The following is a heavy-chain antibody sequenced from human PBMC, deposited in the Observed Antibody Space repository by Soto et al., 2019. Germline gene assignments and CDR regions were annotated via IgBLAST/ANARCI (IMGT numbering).Heavy chain of an antibody. D-gene: IGHD3-9*01. V-gene: IGHV3-33*01. J-gene: IGHJ4*02. CDR2: IWYDGSNK. CDR3: ARDVTPPYYDILTGPFDY. CDR1: GFTFSSYG. Sequence: GGSLRLSCAASGFTFSSYGMHWVRQAPSKGLEWVAVIWYDGSNKYYADSVKGRFTISRDNSKNTLYLQMNSLRAEDTAVYYCARDVTPPYYDILTGPFDYWGQGTLVTVSS.